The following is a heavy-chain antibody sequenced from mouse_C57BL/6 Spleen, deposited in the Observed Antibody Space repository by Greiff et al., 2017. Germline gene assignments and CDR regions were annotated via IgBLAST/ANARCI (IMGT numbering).Heavy chain of an antibody. Sequence: VQLQQSGPGLVQPSQSLSITCTVSGFSLTSYGVHWVRQSPGKGLEWLGVIWRGGSTDYNAAFIARLSISKDNSKSQVFFKMSSLQADDTAIYYCARTDYCGYFDVWGKGTTVTVSS. CDR3: ARTDYCGYFDV. J-gene: IGHJ1*03. D-gene: IGHD2-4*01. CDR2: IWRGGST. CDR1: GFSLTSYG. V-gene: IGHV2-2*01.